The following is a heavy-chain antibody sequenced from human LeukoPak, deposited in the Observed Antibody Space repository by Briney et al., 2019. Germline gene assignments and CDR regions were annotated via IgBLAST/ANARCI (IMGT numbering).Heavy chain of an antibody. CDR2: MYYDGST. CDR1: GGSIYSTTFY. V-gene: IGHV4-39*01. Sequence: PSETLSLTCTVSGGSIYSTTFYWGWIRQPPGKGLEWIGSMYYDGSTYHNPSLKSRVTIFVDTSNNQFSLKLTAVTAADTAVYYCAKASWVSSADAVLWGQGTLVTVSS. CDR3: AKASWVSSADAVL. D-gene: IGHD3-16*01. J-gene: IGHJ4*02.